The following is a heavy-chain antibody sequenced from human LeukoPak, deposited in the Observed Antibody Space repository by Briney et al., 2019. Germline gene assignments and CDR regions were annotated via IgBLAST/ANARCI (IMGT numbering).Heavy chain of an antibody. Sequence: GGSLRLSCAASGFTFSSYGMHWVRQAPGKGLEWVAVISYDGSNKYYADSVKGRFTFSRDNSKNTLYLEMNSLRAEDTAAYYCAKDLGTGGGDYFDYWGQGTPVTVSS. CDR3: AKDLGTGGGDYFDY. D-gene: IGHD3-16*01. J-gene: IGHJ4*02. CDR1: GFTFSSYG. CDR2: ISYDGSNK. V-gene: IGHV3-30*18.